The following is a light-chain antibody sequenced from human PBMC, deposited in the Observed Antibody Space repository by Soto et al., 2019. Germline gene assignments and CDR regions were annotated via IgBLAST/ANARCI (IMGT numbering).Light chain of an antibody. V-gene: IGLV1-44*01. J-gene: IGLJ3*02. CDR2: SNN. CDR3: ATWDDSLKGRV. Sequence: QAVVTQPPSASGTPGQRVTTSCSGSSSNIGSHTVNWYQQLPGSAPRLLIYSNNLRPSGVPDRFSGSKSGTSASLAISGLQSEDEADYYCATWDDSLKGRVFGGGTKLTVL. CDR1: SSNIGSHT.